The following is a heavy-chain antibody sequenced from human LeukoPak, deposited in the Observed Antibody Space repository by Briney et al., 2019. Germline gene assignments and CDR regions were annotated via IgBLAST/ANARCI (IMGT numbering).Heavy chain of an antibody. CDR3: ARSGPNCSSTSCYTPLGMDV. CDR2: IYYSGST. CDR1: RGSISRGGYY. Sequence: SQTLSLTCTVSRGSISRGGYYWSWIRQHPGKGLEWIGYIYYSGSTYYNPSLKSRVTISVDTSKNQFSLKLSSVTAADTAVYYCARSGPNCSSTSCYTPLGMDVWGKGTTVTVSS. D-gene: IGHD2-2*02. J-gene: IGHJ6*03. V-gene: IGHV4-31*03.